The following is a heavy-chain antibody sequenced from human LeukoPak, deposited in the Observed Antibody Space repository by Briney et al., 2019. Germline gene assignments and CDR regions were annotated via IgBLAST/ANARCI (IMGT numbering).Heavy chain of an antibody. CDR1: GFTASSNY. CDR2: IYSGGST. Sequence: GGSLRLSCAASGFTASSNYMSWVRQAPGKGLEWVSVIYSGGSTYYTDSVKGRFTISRDNAKNSLFLQMNSLRAEDTAVYYCARDDTAVAGTELDYWGQGTLVTVSS. J-gene: IGHJ4*02. V-gene: IGHV3-53*01. CDR3: ARDDTAVAGTELDY. D-gene: IGHD6-19*01.